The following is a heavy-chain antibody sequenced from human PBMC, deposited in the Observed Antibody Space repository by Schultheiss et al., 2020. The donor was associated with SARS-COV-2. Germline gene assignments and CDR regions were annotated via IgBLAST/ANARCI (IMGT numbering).Heavy chain of an antibody. D-gene: IGHD2-2*01. CDR1: GFTFSSYA. V-gene: IGHV3-30*04. CDR2: ISYDVSNN. CDR3: ARDRAPIVVVPAATLDY. Sequence: GGSLRLSCAASGFTFSSYAMHWVRQAPGKGLEWVAVISYDVSNNYYADSVKGRFTISRDNSKNTLYLQMNSLSAEDTAVYYCARDRAPIVVVPAATLDYWGQGALGTVA. J-gene: IGHJ4*02.